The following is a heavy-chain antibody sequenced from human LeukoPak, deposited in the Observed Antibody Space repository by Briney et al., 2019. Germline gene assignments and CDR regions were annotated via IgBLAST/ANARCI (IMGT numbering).Heavy chain of an antibody. CDR2: FDPEDGET. D-gene: IGHD3-3*01. J-gene: IGHJ4*02. CDR3: ATGRDFWSGYSLSYYFDY. Sequence: ASVKVSCKVSGYTLTELSMHWVRQAPGKGLEWMGGFDPEDGETIYAQKFQGRVTMTEDTSTDTAYMELSSLRSGDTAVYYCATGRDFWSGYSLSYYFDYWGQGTLVTVSS. V-gene: IGHV1-24*01. CDR1: GYTLTELS.